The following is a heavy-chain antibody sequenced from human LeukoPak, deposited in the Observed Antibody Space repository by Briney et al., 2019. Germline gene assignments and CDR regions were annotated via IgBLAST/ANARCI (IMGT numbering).Heavy chain of an antibody. Sequence: GASVKVSCKASGYTFISFDINWVRQAAGQGLEWMGWMNPNSGHTGYAQKFQGRVTMTRNTSINTAYMELSSLRSEDTAVYYCARWVTWFGDRNYYYYGMDVWGQGTTVTVSS. CDR2: MNPNSGHT. D-gene: IGHD3-10*01. V-gene: IGHV1-8*01. CDR3: ARWVTWFGDRNYYYYGMDV. CDR1: GYTFISFD. J-gene: IGHJ6*02.